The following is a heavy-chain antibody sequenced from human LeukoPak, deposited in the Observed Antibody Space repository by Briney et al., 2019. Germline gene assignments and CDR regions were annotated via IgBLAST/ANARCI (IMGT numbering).Heavy chain of an antibody. CDR2: IYTSGST. J-gene: IGHJ6*03. D-gene: IGHD2-15*01. CDR1: GGSISSYC. V-gene: IGHV4-4*07. CDR3: PRDSGVVAEYYYYYYMDV. Sequence: SETLSLTCTVSGGSISSYCWSWIRQPAGKGLEWIGRIYTSGSTNYNPSLKSRVTMSVDTSKNQFSLKLSSVTAADTAVYYCPRDSGVVAEYYYYYYMDVWGKGTTVTVSS.